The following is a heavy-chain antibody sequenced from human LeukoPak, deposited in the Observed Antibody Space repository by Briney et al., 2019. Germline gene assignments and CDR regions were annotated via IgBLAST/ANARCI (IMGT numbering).Heavy chain of an antibody. Sequence: SETLSLTCAVYGGSFSGYYWSWIRQPPGKGLEWIGEINHSGSTNYNPSPKSRVTISVDTSKNQFSLKLNSVTAADTAVYYYAREGDYYDSSGYPLSFDYWGQGTLVTVSS. D-gene: IGHD3-22*01. V-gene: IGHV4-34*01. J-gene: IGHJ4*02. CDR3: AREGDYYDSSGYPLSFDY. CDR1: GGSFSGYY. CDR2: INHSGST.